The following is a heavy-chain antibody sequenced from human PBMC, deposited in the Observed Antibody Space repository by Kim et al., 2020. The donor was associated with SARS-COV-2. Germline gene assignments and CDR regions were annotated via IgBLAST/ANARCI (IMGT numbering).Heavy chain of an antibody. CDR3: ARVGYDYVWGSYRDYYYYYGMDV. CDR2: ISSSSSYT. CDR1: GFTFSDYY. D-gene: IGHD3-16*02. J-gene: IGHJ6*02. Sequence: GGSLRLSCAASGFTFSDYYMSWIRQAPGKGLEWVSYISSSSSYTNYADSVKGRFTTSRDNAKNSLYLQMNSLRAEDTAVYYCARVGYDYVWGSYRDYYYYYGMDVWGQGTMVTVSS. V-gene: IGHV3-11*05.